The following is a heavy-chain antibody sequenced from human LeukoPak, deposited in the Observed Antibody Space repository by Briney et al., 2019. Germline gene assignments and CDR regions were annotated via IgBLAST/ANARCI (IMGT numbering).Heavy chain of an antibody. CDR1: GGSISSYY. V-gene: IGHV4-4*07. Sequence: SETLSLTCTVSGGSISSYYWSWIRQPAGKGLEWIGRIYTSGTTHYNPSLKSRVTMSVDTSKNQFSLKLSSVTAADTAVYYCARGSHAAAFDYWGQGTLVTVSS. J-gene: IGHJ4*02. CDR3: ARGSHAAAFDY. D-gene: IGHD6-13*01. CDR2: IYTSGTT.